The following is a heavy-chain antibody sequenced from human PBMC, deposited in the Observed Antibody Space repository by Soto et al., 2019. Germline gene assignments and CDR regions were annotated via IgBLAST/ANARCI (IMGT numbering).Heavy chain of an antibody. Sequence: QVPVVESGGGVVQPGRSLRLSCAASGFTFRNYAIHWVRQAPGKGLEWVAVISYDGRNEYYADSVRGRFTISRDNSKNPLSLQMNSLGAGDTAVDCWTRWEGDRSTWTASWGQGTLVTVSS. CDR3: TRWEGDRSTWTAS. CDR2: ISYDGRNE. V-gene: IGHV3-30*04. D-gene: IGHD1-26*01. J-gene: IGHJ5*02. CDR1: GFTFRNYA.